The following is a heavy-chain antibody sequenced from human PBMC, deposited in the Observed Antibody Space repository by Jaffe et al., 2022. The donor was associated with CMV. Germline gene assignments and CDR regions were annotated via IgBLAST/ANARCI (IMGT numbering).Heavy chain of an antibody. J-gene: IGHJ1*01. V-gene: IGHV3-48*03. CDR3: ASGESCLNGVCYSAAYFQH. CDR2: ISVSDTSR. Sequence: EVLLVESGGGLVQPGGSLRLSCVASGLTFSNFEMTWVRQPPGKGLEWVANISVSDTSRHYAESVKGRFTISRDNAKNSFYLQMNNLSVDDTAVYYCASGESCLNGVCYSAAYFQHWGHGTLVTVS. CDR1: GLTFSNFE. D-gene: IGHD2-8*01.